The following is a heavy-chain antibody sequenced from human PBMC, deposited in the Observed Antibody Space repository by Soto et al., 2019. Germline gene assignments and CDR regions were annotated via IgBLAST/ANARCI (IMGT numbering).Heavy chain of an antibody. CDR3: SIESRYCSGGSCYFLPGIDY. CDR2: VYYSGFT. Sequence: PSETLSLTCTVSGGSISTYYWNWIRQPPGKGLEWIGYVYYSGFTRYNLSLKSRVTISVDTSKNRFSLKLSSVTADDTAVYYCSIESRYCSGGSCYFLPGIDYWGQGTQVTVSS. D-gene: IGHD2-15*01. V-gene: IGHV4-59*01. J-gene: IGHJ4*02. CDR1: GGSISTYY.